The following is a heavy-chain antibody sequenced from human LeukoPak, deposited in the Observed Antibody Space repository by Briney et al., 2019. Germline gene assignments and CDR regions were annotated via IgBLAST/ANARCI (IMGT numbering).Heavy chain of an antibody. CDR2: MRQDGSGT. D-gene: IGHD1-26*01. CDR3: ARERRIVGTINNAFDI. J-gene: IGHJ3*02. CDR1: GFSLSGYW. Sequence: GGSLRLSCAASGFSLSGYWMSWVRQAPGKGLEWVADMRQDGSGTYYVDSVKGRFTVSRDSAKNSLFLEMDSLRADDTAVYYCARERRIVGTINNAFDIWGLVTMVTVSS. V-gene: IGHV3-7*04.